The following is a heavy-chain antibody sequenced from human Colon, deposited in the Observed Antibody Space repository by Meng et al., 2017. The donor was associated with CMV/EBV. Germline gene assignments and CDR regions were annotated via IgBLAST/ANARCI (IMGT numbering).Heavy chain of an antibody. Sequence: SETLSLTCTVSGGTVSSTTYYWTWIRQSPGKGLEWIGNIYYSGRTYTGSTTYNPSLRSRLTISVDTSKNQFSLGLTSATAADTALYYCARDLYCSTGNCYKGTFDIWGQGIMVTVSS. J-gene: IGHJ3*02. V-gene: IGHV4-61*01. CDR2: IYYSGRTYTGST. D-gene: IGHD2-15*01. CDR1: GGTVSSTTYY. CDR3: ARDLYCSTGNCYKGTFDI.